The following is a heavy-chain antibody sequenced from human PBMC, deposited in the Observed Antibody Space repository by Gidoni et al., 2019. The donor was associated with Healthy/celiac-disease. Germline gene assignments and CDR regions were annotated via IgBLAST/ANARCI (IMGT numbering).Heavy chain of an antibody. V-gene: IGHV4-38-2*02. CDR3: ARETGALVQYNWYFDL. Sequence: QVQLQESGPGLVKPSETLSLTCAVSGYSISSGYYWGWIRQPPGTGLEWIGSIYHSGSTYYNPSLKSRVTISVDTSKNQFSLKLSSVTAADTAVYYCARETGALVQYNWYFDLWGRGTLVTVSS. J-gene: IGHJ2*01. CDR1: GYSISSGYY. CDR2: IYHSGST. D-gene: IGHD6-6*01.